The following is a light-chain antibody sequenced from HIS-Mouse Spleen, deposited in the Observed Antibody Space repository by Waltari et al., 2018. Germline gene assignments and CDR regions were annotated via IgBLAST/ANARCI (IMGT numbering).Light chain of an antibody. J-gene: IGLJ2*01. CDR2: DVS. CDR3: SSYTSSSFNVV. V-gene: IGLV2-14*03. CDR1: SSDVGGYNY. Sequence: QSALTQPASVSGSPGQSITISCTGTSSDVGGYNYVSWYQQPPGKAPKLMIYDVSNRPSGVSNRFSGSKSGKTASLTISGLQAEDEADYYCSSYTSSSFNVVFGGGTKLTVL.